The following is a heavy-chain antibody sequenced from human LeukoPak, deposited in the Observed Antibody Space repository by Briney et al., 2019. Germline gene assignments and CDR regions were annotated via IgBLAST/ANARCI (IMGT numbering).Heavy chain of an antibody. CDR2: INPSGGST. J-gene: IGHJ6*02. Sequence: ASVTVSCLASGYTFTSYYMHWVRQAPGQGLEWMGIINPSGGSTSYAQKFQGRVTMTRDTSTSTVYMELSSLRSEDTAVYYCARDDGCSGGSCYSNYYYYGMDVWRQGTTVTVSS. CDR1: GYTFTSYY. D-gene: IGHD2-15*01. CDR3: ARDDGCSGGSCYSNYYYYGMDV. V-gene: IGHV1-46*01.